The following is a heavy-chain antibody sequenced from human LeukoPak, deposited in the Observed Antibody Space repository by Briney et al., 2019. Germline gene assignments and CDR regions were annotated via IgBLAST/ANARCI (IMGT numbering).Heavy chain of an antibody. Sequence: GGSLRLSCAASGFAFSSFGMNWVRQAPGKGLQWVSYISSSSSTIYYADSVKGRFTISRDNAKISLYLQMNSLRVEDTAVYYCTSWGDTTAEYFQRWGQGTLVTVSS. CDR2: ISSSSSTI. J-gene: IGHJ1*01. CDR3: TSWGDTTAEYFQR. V-gene: IGHV3-48*01. CDR1: GFAFSSFG. D-gene: IGHD2-21*02.